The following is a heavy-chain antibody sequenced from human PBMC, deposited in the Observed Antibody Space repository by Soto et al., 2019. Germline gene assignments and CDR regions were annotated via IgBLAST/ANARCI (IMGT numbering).Heavy chain of an antibody. Sequence: KASETLSLTCAVSGGSISSGGYSWSWIRQPPGKGLEWIGYIYHSGSTYYNPSLKSRVTISVDRSKNQFSLKLSSVTAADTAVYYCASSNHYYYGMDVWGQGTTVTVSS. J-gene: IGHJ6*02. V-gene: IGHV4-30-2*01. CDR3: ASSNHYYYGMDV. CDR1: GGSISSGGYS. CDR2: IYHSGST.